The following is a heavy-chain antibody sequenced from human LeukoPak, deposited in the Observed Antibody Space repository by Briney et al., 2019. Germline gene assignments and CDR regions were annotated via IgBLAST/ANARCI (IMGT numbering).Heavy chain of an antibody. V-gene: IGHV3-7*01. Sequence: PGGSLRLSCAASGFTFSIYAMSWVRQAPGKGLEWVAYIKKTGSETYYVDSVKGRFTITRDNTRNSLFLQMYSLRAEDTAVYFCAREDGYCSGGNCYSYFDSWGQRTLVTVSS. D-gene: IGHD2-15*01. J-gene: IGHJ4*02. CDR1: GFTFSIYA. CDR2: IKKTGSET. CDR3: AREDGYCSGGNCYSYFDS.